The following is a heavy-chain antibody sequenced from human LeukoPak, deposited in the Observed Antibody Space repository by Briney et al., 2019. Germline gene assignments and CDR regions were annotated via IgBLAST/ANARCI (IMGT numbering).Heavy chain of an antibody. V-gene: IGHV3-23*01. CDR3: AKGRHNYDILTGFYNGFDY. J-gene: IGHJ4*02. D-gene: IGHD3-9*01. CDR2: FSGSGGST. CDR1: GFTFSSYA. Sequence: QPGGSLRLSCAASGFTFSSYAMSWVRHAPGKGLEWVSCFSGSGGSTYYADSVKGRFTTSRDNSKNTLYLQMNSLRAEDTAVYYCAKGRHNYDILTGFYNGFDYWGQGSLVTVSS.